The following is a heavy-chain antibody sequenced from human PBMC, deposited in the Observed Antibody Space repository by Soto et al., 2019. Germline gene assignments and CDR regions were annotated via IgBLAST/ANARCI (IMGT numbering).Heavy chain of an antibody. CDR1: GYTFTGYY. CDR2: INPNSGGT. CDR3: AREATFGGGYYYYYYMDV. V-gene: IGHV1-2*04. D-gene: IGHD3-16*01. J-gene: IGHJ6*03. Sequence: ASVKVSCKASGYTFTGYYMHWVRQAPGQGLEWMGWINPNSGGTNYAQKFQGWVTMTRDTSISTAYMELSRLRSDDTAVYYCAREATFGGGYYYYYYMDVWGKGTTVTVSS.